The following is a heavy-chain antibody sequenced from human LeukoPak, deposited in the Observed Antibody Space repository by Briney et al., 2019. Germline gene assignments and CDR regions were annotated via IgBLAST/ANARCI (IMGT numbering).Heavy chain of an antibody. CDR1: GITFSSYW. V-gene: IGHV3-7*01. CDR2: IKQDGSEK. Sequence: PGGSLRLSCATSGITFSSYWMSWVRQAPGKGLEWVANIKQDGSEKYYVDSVKGRLTISRDNAKNSLYLQMNSLRAEDTAVYYCARESVGDYVWGSYRYTDYWGQGTLVTVSS. D-gene: IGHD3-16*02. J-gene: IGHJ4*02. CDR3: ARESVGDYVWGSYRYTDY.